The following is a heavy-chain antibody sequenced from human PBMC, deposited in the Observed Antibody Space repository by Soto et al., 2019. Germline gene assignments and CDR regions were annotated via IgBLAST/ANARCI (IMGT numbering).Heavy chain of an antibody. Sequence: EVQLLESGGGLVQPGGSLRLSCAASGFTFSSYAMNWVRQAPGKGLEWVSVISGSDGSTYYADSVKGRFTISRDKSKNTLNLQMHSLRAEDTAVYYCARRSSSWYFDYWGQGTLVTVSS. CDR2: ISGSDGST. V-gene: IGHV3-23*01. CDR3: ARRSSSWYFDY. CDR1: GFTFSSYA. J-gene: IGHJ4*02. D-gene: IGHD6-13*01.